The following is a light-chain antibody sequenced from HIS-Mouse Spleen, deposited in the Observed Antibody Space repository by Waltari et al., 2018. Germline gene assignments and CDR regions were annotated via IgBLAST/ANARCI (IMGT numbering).Light chain of an antibody. Sequence: DIQLTQSPSFLSASVGDRVTITCRASQGISSYLAWYQQKPGKPPKLLIYAASTLQSGVPSRFSGSGSGTEFTLTISSLQPEDFATYYCQQLNSYPSTFGQGTRLEIK. J-gene: IGKJ5*01. CDR1: QGISSY. CDR2: AAS. CDR3: QQLNSYPST. V-gene: IGKV1-9*01.